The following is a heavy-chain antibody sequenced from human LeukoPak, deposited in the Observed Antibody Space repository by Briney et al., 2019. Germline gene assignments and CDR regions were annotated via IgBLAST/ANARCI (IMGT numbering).Heavy chain of an antibody. D-gene: IGHD3-10*01. CDR3: AKDRHYYGSGSFYTYFDY. CDR1: GFSFNSYA. V-gene: IGHV3-23*01. J-gene: IGHJ4*02. Sequence: AGGSLRLSCAASGFSFNSYAMSWVRQAPGKGLEWVSLISGTGGSTYSADSVKGRFTISRDNSKNTLYLQMNSLRAEDTAVYYCAKDRHYYGSGSFYTYFDYWGQGTLVTVSS. CDR2: ISGTGGST.